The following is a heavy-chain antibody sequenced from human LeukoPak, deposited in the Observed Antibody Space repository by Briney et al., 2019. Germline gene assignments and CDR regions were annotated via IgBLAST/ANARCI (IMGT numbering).Heavy chain of an antibody. Sequence: PGGSLRLSCSASGFTFSTYAMSWVRQAPGKGLEWVSAISGSGTNTYYADSVKGRFTISRDNSKNTLYLQMNSLRLEDTAGYYCAKGAGYSSNWNFDYWGQGTLVTVSS. CDR1: GFTFSTYA. CDR2: ISGSGTNT. CDR3: AKGAGYSSNWNFDY. V-gene: IGHV3-23*01. J-gene: IGHJ4*02. D-gene: IGHD6-13*01.